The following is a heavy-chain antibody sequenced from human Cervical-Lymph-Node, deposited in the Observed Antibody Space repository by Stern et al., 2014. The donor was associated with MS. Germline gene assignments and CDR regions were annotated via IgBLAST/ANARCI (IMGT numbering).Heavy chain of an antibody. CDR2: IIPMFGTT. J-gene: IGHJ6*02. Sequence: VQLVQSGAEVKKPGSSVQVSCKASGGTFPNYAISWVRQAPGQGLEWMGGIIPMFGTTNSAQKFQGRVTITADESTITAYMDLSSLRSEDTAVYYCTSATRTGNYGMDVWGQGTTVTVSS. CDR1: GGTFPNYA. V-gene: IGHV1-69*01. CDR3: TSATRTGNYGMDV. D-gene: IGHD1-1*01.